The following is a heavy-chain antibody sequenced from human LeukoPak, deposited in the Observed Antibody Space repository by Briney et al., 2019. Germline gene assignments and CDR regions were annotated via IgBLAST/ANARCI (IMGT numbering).Heavy chain of an antibody. V-gene: IGHV4-34*01. CDR3: ARGLYYDSSGYPFDY. CDR2: INHSGST. D-gene: IGHD3-22*01. J-gene: IGHJ4*02. Sequence: SETLSLTCAVYGGSFSGYYWSWIRQPPGKGLEWIGEINHSGSTNYNPSLKSRVTISVDMSKNQFSLKLSSVTAADTAVYYCARGLYYDSSGYPFDYWGQGTLVTVSS. CDR1: GGSFSGYY.